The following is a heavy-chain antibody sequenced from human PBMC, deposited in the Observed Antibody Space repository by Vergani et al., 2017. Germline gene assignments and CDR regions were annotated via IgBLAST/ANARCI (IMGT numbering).Heavy chain of an antibody. D-gene: IGHD3-10*01. CDR1: GFTFGYYA. CDR2: IRSKAYGQAT. Sequence: EVQLLESGGGSVQPGESLRLSCTASGFTFGYYAMDWFRQAQGQGLEWVGGIRSKAYGQATIYAASVKGRFTISRDDSKSIAYLQMNNLQTEDTAMYYCVRDQVTMLRGSDALDIWGQGTMVTVSS. J-gene: IGHJ3*02. CDR3: VRDQVTMLRGSDALDI. V-gene: IGHV3-49*03.